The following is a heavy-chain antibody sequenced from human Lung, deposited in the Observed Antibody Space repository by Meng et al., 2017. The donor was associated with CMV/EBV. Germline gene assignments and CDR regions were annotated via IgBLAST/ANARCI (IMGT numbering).Heavy chain of an antibody. Sequence: ASVKVSXKASGYTFTGYYMHWVRQAPGQGLEWMGWINPNSGGTNYAQKFQGRVTMTRDTSISTAYMELSRLRSDDPAVYYCARGGGYSSSSAYGMDVWGQGXTVTVSS. CDR3: ARGGGYSSSSAYGMDV. J-gene: IGHJ6*02. D-gene: IGHD6-6*01. V-gene: IGHV1-2*02. CDR1: GYTFTGYY. CDR2: INPNSGGT.